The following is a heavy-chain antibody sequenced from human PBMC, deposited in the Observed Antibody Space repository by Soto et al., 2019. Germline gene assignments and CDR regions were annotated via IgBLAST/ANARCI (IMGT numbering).Heavy chain of an antibody. D-gene: IGHD2-15*01. CDR3: TTLYRLDP. J-gene: IGHJ5*02. CDR1: GFTFSNAW. V-gene: IGHV3-15*01. CDR2: IKSKADGETT. Sequence: EVQLVESGGGVVKPGGSLRLSRAASGFTFSNAWINWVRQAPGKGLEWVGRIKSKADGETTDYGAPVKGRFTISRDDSRNTLYLQMNSLKTEDTAVYYCTTLYRLDPWGQGTLVTVSS.